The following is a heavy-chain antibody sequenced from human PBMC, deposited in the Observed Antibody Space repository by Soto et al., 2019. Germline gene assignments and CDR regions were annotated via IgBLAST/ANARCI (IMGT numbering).Heavy chain of an antibody. CDR2: IYHSGST. Sequence: KPSETLSLTCAVSGGSISSSNWWSWVRQPPGKGLEWIGEIYHSGSTNYNPSLKSRVTISVDKSKNQFSLKLSSVTAADTAVYYCASYRRDGYNGWFDYWGQGTLVTVSS. D-gene: IGHD5-12*01. V-gene: IGHV4-4*02. J-gene: IGHJ4*02. CDR3: ASYRRDGYNGWFDY. CDR1: GGSISSSNW.